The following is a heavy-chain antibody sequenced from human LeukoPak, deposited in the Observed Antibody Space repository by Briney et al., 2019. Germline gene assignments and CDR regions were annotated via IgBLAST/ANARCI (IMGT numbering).Heavy chain of an antibody. CDR2: ISSSSSYI. CDR1: GFTFSSYS. CDR3: ARVALGDYAPHY. D-gene: IGHD4-17*01. V-gene: IGHV3-21*01. Sequence: GGSLRLSCAASGFTFSSYSMNWVRQAPGKGLEWVSSISSSSSYIYYADSVKGRFTISRDNAKNSLYLQMNSLRAEDTAVYYCARVALGDYAPHYWGQGTLVTVSS. J-gene: IGHJ4*02.